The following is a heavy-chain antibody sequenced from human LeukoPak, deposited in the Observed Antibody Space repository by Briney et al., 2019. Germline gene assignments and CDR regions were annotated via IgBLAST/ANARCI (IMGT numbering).Heavy chain of an antibody. J-gene: IGHJ3*02. Sequence: SETLSLTCTLSGGSISSYYWSWIRQPAGKGLEWIGRIYTSGSTNYNPSLKSRVTMSVDTSKNQFSLKLSSVTAADTAVYYCARSAVRGVIAFDAFDIWGQGTMVTVS. CDR1: GGSISSYY. V-gene: IGHV4-4*07. CDR2: IYTSGST. D-gene: IGHD3-10*01. CDR3: ARSAVRGVIAFDAFDI.